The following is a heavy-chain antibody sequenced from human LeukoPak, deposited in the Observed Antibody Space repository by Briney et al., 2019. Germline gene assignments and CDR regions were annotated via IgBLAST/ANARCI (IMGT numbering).Heavy chain of an antibody. J-gene: IGHJ4*02. CDR1: GFTFSSHG. V-gene: IGHV3-30*18. CDR3: AKGPLAVAAILLVK. Sequence: PGGSLRLSCAASGFTFSSHGMHWVRQAPGKGLEWVAVISYDGSNKYYADSVKGRFTISRDNSKNTLYLQMNSLRAEDTAVYYCAKGPLAVAAILLVKWGQGTLVTVSS. CDR2: ISYDGSNK. D-gene: IGHD6-19*01.